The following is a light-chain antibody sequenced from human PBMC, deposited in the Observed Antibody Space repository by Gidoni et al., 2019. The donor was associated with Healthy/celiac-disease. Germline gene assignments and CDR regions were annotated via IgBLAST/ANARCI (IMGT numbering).Light chain of an antibody. CDR1: QSISSY. CDR2: DAS. J-gene: IGKJ4*01. V-gene: IGKV1-39*01. CDR3: QQSDSTPPA. Sequence: DIQLPQSPSSLSASVGDRVTITCQASQSISSYLNWYQQKPGKAPKLLIYDASSLQSGVPSRFSGSGSGTDFTLTISSLQPEDFATYYCQQSDSTPPAFGGGTKVEIK.